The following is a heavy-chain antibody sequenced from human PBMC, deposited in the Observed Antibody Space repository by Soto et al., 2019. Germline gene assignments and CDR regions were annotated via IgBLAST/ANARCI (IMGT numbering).Heavy chain of an antibody. Sequence: QVQLVQSGAEVKKPGSSVKVSCKGSEGTFSKYAITWVRQAPGQGLEWMGTIIPIFDTSTNAQKFQGRVTITADESRITAYMEVSSLTSEDTAVYYCARTLTLPSSGALDAFDIWGQGTMVTVSS. CDR3: ARTLTLPSSGALDAFDI. CDR1: EGTFSKYA. D-gene: IGHD2-15*01. V-gene: IGHV1-69*15. J-gene: IGHJ3*02. CDR2: IIPIFDTS.